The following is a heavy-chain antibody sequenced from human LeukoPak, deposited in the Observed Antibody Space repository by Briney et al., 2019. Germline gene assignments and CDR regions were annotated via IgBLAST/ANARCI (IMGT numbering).Heavy chain of an antibody. CDR3: ARSAFGDYSFDY. Sequence: PSETLSLTCTVSGGSISSYYWSWIRQPPGKGLEWIGYIYYSGSTNYNPSLKSRVTISVDTSKNQFSLKLSSVTAADTAVYYCARSAFGDYSFDYWGQGTLVTVSS. J-gene: IGHJ4*02. V-gene: IGHV4-59*08. D-gene: IGHD3-16*01. CDR2: IYYSGST. CDR1: GGSISSYY.